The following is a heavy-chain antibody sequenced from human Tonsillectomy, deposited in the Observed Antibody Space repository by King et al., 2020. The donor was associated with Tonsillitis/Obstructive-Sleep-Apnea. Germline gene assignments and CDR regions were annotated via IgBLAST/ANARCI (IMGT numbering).Heavy chain of an antibody. V-gene: IGHV1-2*02. CDR1: GYTFTSYY. CDR3: ARAPGYCTHGVCYAGPVGYFDY. D-gene: IGHD2-8*01. Sequence: GQLVQSGAEVKKPGASMKVSCKASGYTFTSYYMHWVRQAPGQGLEWMGWINPNSGGTNYAQKFQGRVTMTRDTSISTAYMELSRLRSDDTAVYYCARAPGYCTHGVCYAGPVGYFDYWGLGTLVTVSS. J-gene: IGHJ4*02. CDR2: INPNSGGT.